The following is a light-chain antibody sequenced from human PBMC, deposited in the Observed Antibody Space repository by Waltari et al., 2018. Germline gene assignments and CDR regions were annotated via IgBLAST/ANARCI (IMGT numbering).Light chain of an antibody. V-gene: IGKV3-11*01. J-gene: IGKJ4*01. CDR3: LQRDRWLT. CDR1: QSVTNA. Sequence: DIVLTQSPATLSLSPGESATLSFRASQSVTNALAWYQQKPGQAPRPLIYDISTRATAIPARFNGSGSGTDFTLTISSLEPEDFAVYYCLQRDRWLTFGGGTKVEIK. CDR2: DIS.